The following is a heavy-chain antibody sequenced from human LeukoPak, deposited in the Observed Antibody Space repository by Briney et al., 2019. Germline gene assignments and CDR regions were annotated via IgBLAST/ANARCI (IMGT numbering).Heavy chain of an antibody. CDR1: GYTFTSHD. CDR3: ARGVVATTGIYYYYYMDV. D-gene: IGHD5-12*01. Sequence: ASVKVSCKASGYTFTSHDINWVRQATGQGLEWMGWMNPNSGNTGYAQKFQGRITMTRNTSISTAYMELSSLSSEDTAVYYCARGVVATTGIYYYYYMDVWGKGTTVTISS. CDR2: MNPNSGNT. J-gene: IGHJ6*03. V-gene: IGHV1-8*01.